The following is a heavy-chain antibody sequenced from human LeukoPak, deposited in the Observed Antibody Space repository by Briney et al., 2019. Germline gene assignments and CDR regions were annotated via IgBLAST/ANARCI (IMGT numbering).Heavy chain of an antibody. D-gene: IGHD2-21*02. J-gene: IGHJ5*02. CDR3: ARDAGDCGGDCPRWFDP. CDR2: INPDGATT. CDR1: GFTFSSYW. V-gene: IGHV3-74*01. Sequence: GGSLRLSCAASGFTFSSYWMHWVRQAPGKGLVWGSRINPDGATTSYADSVKGRFTISRDNAKNTVDLQMNSLRGEDTAVYYCARDAGDCGGDCPRWFDPWGQGILVTVSS.